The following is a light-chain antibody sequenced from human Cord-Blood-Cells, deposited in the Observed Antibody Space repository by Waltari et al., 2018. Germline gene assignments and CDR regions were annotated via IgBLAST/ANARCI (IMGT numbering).Light chain of an antibody. V-gene: IGKV4-1*01. CDR2: WAS. CDR3: QQYYSTPPT. Sequence: DIVMTQSPDPLAVSLLESATINCEPSQSVLYSSNNKNYLAWYQQKPGQPPKLLIYWASTRESGVPDRFSGSGSETDFTLTISSLQAEDVAVYYCQQYYSTPPTFGQGTKVEIK. J-gene: IGKJ1*01. CDR1: QSVLYSSNNKNY.